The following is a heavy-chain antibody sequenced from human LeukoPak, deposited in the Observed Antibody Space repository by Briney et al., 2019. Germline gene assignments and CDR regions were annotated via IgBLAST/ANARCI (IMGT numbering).Heavy chain of an antibody. CDR1: GGSISSSSYY. CDR2: IYYSGST. Sequence: SETLSLTCIVSGGSISSSSYYWGWIRQPPGKGLEWIGSIYYSGSTYYNPSLKSRVTISVDTSKNQFSLKLSSVTAADTAVYYCARVTPLMSYWGQGTLVTVSS. CDR3: ARVTPLMSY. J-gene: IGHJ4*02. D-gene: IGHD3-16*01. V-gene: IGHV4-39*07.